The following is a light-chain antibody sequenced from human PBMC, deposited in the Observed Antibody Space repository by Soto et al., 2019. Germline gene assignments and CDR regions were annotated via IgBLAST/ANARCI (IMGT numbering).Light chain of an antibody. CDR3: QQYNSYSGIN. V-gene: IGKV1-5*03. CDR1: QSISSW. J-gene: IGKJ5*01. Sequence: DIQMTQSPSTLSASVGDRVTITCRASQSISSWLAWYQQKPGKAPKLLIYKASSLESGVPSRFSGSGSGTEFTLTISSLQPDDFATYYCQQYNSYSGINFGQGTRLEIK. CDR2: KAS.